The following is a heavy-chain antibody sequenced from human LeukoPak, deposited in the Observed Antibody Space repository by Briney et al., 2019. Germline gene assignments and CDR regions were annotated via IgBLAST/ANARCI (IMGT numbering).Heavy chain of an antibody. CDR2: ISSSSSYI. D-gene: IGHD3-22*01. CDR1: GFTFSSYS. CDR3: ARDHWRYYDSSGYPPYYYGMDV. V-gene: IGHV3-21*01. Sequence: GGSLRLSCAASGFTFSSYSMTWVRQAPGKGLEWVSSISSSSSYIYYADSVKGRFTISRDNAKNSLYLQMNSLRAEDTAVYYCARDHWRYYDSSGYPPYYYGMDVWGQGTTVTVSS. J-gene: IGHJ6*02.